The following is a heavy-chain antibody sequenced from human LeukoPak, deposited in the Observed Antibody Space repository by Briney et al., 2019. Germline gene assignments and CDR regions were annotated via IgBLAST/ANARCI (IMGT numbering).Heavy chain of an antibody. CDR2: IYYSGST. Sequence: SGTLSLTCTVSGGSISSSSYYWGWIRQPPGKGLEWIGSIYYSGSTYYNPSLKSRVTISVDTSKNQFSLKLSSVTAADTAVYYCARVFRDDFWSGYYWLRTTDWFDPWGQGTLVTVSS. J-gene: IGHJ5*02. V-gene: IGHV4-39*07. D-gene: IGHD3-3*01. CDR3: ARVFRDDFWSGYYWLRTTDWFDP. CDR1: GGSISSSSYY.